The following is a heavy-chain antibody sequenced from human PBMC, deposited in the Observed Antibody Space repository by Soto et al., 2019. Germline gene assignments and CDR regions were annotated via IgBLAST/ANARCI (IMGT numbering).Heavy chain of an antibody. Sequence: PGGSLRLSCAASGFTFRTYWMYWVRQVPGKGLVWVSRINSDGISTSYADSVKGRFTISRDNAQNPLYWRMNRLRAGATAVYYFARSRLPLDYWGQGTLVTVSS. CDR1: GFTFRTYW. D-gene: IGHD4-17*01. CDR3: ARSRLPLDY. CDR2: INSDGIST. J-gene: IGHJ4*02. V-gene: IGHV3-74*01.